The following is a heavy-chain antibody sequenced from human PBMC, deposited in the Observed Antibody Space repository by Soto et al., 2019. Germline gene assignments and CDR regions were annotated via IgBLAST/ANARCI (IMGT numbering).Heavy chain of an antibody. J-gene: IGHJ4*02. CDR1: GFTFSSYA. CDR3: ARDPMGRYYGSGSYYFDY. D-gene: IGHD3-10*01. Sequence: QVQLVESGGGVVQPGRSLRLSCAASGFTFSSYAMHWVRQAPGKGLEWVAVISYDGSNKYYADSVKGRFTISRDNSKNTLYLQTNSRRAEDTAVYYCARDPMGRYYGSGSYYFDYWGQGTLVTVSS. V-gene: IGHV3-30-3*01. CDR2: ISYDGSNK.